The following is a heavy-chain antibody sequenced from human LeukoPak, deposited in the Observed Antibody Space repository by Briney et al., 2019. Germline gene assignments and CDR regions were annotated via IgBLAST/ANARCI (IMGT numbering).Heavy chain of an antibody. CDR3: VRDGDDFNFDY. D-gene: IGHD5-24*01. Sequence: GGSLRLSCAASGFTFRSYWMHWVRQAPGKGLEWVSRVIRDGSSTNYADSVKGRFTISRDNAKNTMYLQMSSLRAEDTAVYFCVRDGDDFNFDYWGQGSLVTVSS. CDR2: VIRDGSST. V-gene: IGHV3-74*01. CDR1: GFTFRSYW. J-gene: IGHJ4*02.